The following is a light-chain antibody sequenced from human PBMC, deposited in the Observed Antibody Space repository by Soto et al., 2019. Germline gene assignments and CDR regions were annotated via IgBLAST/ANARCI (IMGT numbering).Light chain of an antibody. CDR2: DVS. Sequence: QSALTQPASVSGSPGQSITISCTGTSSDVGGYNYVSWYQQHPGKAPKLMIYDVSNRPSGISNRFSGSKSGNTASLTISGLQAEDEAEYYSSSYTSSSTVVFGGGTQLTVL. J-gene: IGLJ2*01. CDR3: SSYTSSSTVV. CDR1: SSDVGGYNY. V-gene: IGLV2-14*01.